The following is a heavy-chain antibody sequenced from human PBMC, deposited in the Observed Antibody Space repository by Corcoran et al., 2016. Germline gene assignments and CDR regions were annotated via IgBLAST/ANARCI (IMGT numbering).Heavy chain of an antibody. CDR3: ARDLGPYCTKGVCYAFDI. CDR1: GGSISSYY. V-gene: IGHV4-59*01. J-gene: IGHJ3*02. CDR2: IYYSGST. D-gene: IGHD2-8*01. Sequence: QVQLQESGPGLVKPSETLSLTCTVSGGSISSYYWSWIRQPPGKGLEWIGYIYYSGSTNYNPSLKSRVTISVDTSKNQFSLKLSSVTAADTAVYYCARDLGPYCTKGVCYAFDIWGQGTMVTVSS.